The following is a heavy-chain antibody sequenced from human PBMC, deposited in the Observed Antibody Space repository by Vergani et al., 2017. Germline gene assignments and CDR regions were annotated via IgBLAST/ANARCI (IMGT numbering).Heavy chain of an antibody. D-gene: IGHD5-24*01. CDR1: GFTLSDYW. CDR2: INRGSTT. Sequence: EVRLVESGGGLVQPGGSLRLSCATSGFTLSDYWIDWVRQAPGKGLEWVSAINRGSTTYYADSVKGRFTITRDNAKKFIYLQMNSLRADDTAVYYCVRGGLATIYNWFDPWGQGTRVTVSS. V-gene: IGHV3-69-1*01. CDR3: VRGGLATIYNWFDP. J-gene: IGHJ5*01.